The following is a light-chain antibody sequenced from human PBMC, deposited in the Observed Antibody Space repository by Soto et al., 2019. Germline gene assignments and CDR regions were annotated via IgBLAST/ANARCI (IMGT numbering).Light chain of an antibody. CDR3: QQRSNWPPFT. Sequence: IGMTQSPVTFSVSPGEGATLSCSASQSVSSSVAWYQQKPGQAPRLLIYGASTRATGIPARFSSSGSGTDFPPHISSLEPEDFAVDYWQQRSNWPPFTFGQETRMEI. J-gene: IGKJ5*01. V-gene: IGKV3-15*01. CDR2: GAS. CDR1: QSVSSS.